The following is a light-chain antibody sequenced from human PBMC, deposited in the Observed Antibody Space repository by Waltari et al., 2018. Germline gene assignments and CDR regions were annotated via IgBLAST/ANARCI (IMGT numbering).Light chain of an antibody. V-gene: IGLV1-40*01. Sequence: CTGSSSNIGAGYDVHWYQQLPGTAPKLLIYDNNNRPPGVPDRFSGSKSGTSASLAITGLQAEDEADYYCQSYDSSLSVVFGGGTKLTVL. CDR3: QSYDSSLSVV. CDR2: DNN. CDR1: SSNIGAGYD. J-gene: IGLJ2*01.